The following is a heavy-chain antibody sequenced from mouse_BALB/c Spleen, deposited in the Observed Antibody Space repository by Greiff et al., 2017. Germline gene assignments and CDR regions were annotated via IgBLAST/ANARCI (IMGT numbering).Heavy chain of an antibody. V-gene: IGHV5-17*02. J-gene: IGHJ2*01. Sequence: EVKLVESGGGLVQPGGSRKLSCAASGFTFSSFGMHWVRQAPEKGLEWVAYISSGSSTIYYADTVKGRFTISRDNPKNTLFLQMTSLRSEDTAMYYCARVDYCLDYWGQGTTLTVSS. CDR1: GFTFSSFG. D-gene: IGHD2-13*01. CDR2: ISSGSSTI. CDR3: ARVDYCLDY.